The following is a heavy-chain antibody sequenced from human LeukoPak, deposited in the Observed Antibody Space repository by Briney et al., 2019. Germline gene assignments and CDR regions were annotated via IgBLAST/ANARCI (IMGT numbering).Heavy chain of an antibody. J-gene: IGHJ4*02. Sequence: SETLSLTCTVSGGSISSYYWSWIRQPPGEGLEWIGYIYYSGSTNYNPSLKSRVTISVDTSKNQFSLKLSSVTAADTAVCYCAGRRDGYNRDYWGQGTLVTVSS. CDR2: IYYSGST. V-gene: IGHV4-59*01. CDR3: AGRRDGYNRDY. CDR1: GGSISSYY. D-gene: IGHD5-24*01.